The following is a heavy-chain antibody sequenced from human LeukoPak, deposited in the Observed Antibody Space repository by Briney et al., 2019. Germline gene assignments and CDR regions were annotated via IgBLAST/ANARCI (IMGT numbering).Heavy chain of an antibody. CDR1: GYRFTNYL. Sequence: PGGSLRLSCKGSGYRFTNYLIGWVRQVPGKGLESMGITYPGDFETRYSPSLQGQVTISADRSINTAYLHWRSLKASDTGMYYCARHLSGYSWGYWGQGTLVTVSS. J-gene: IGHJ4*02. CDR2: TYPGDFET. CDR3: ARHLSGYSWGY. D-gene: IGHD5-18*01. V-gene: IGHV5-51*01.